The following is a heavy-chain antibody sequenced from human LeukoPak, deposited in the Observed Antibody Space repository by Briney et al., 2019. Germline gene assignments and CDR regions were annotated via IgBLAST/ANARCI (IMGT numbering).Heavy chain of an antibody. CDR3: ARGRLDYYDSSGYYGIDP. V-gene: IGHV3-11*01. D-gene: IGHD3-22*01. CDR2: ISSSGSTI. CDR1: GFTFSDYY. Sequence: GGSLRLSCAASGFTFSDYYMSWIRQAPGKELEWVSYISSSGSTIYYADSVKGRFTISRDNAKNSLYLQMNSLRAEDTAVYYCARGRLDYYDSSGYYGIDPWGQGTLVTVSS. J-gene: IGHJ5*02.